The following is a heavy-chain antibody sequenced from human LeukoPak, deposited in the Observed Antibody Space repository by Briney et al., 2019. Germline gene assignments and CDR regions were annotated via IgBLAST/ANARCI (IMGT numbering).Heavy chain of an antibody. CDR3: ARRDQYLNGNFDY. D-gene: IGHD2-2*01. V-gene: IGHV5-51*01. Sequence: GESLKISCKGSGYTFTSYWIVWVRQMPGKGLEWMGIIYPGDSDTTYSSSFQGQVTISDDKSISTAYLQWSSLQASDSAMYYCARRDQYLNGNFDYWGQGTLVTVSS. CDR2: IYPGDSDT. CDR1: GYTFTSYW. J-gene: IGHJ4*02.